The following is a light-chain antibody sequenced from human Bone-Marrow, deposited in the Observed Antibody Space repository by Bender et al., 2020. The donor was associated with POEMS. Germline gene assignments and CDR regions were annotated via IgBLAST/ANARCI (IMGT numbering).Light chain of an antibody. CDR1: SSNIGTNP. CDR2: INN. CDR3: AAWEDSLNGWV. V-gene: IGLV1-44*01. Sequence: QSVLTQPPSASGTPGQRVTISCSGSSSNIGTNPVNWYQQLPGTAPKLLIYINNQRPSGVPDRFSGSKSGTSASLAISGLRSEDEAVYYCAAWEDSLNGWVFGGGTKLTVL. J-gene: IGLJ3*02.